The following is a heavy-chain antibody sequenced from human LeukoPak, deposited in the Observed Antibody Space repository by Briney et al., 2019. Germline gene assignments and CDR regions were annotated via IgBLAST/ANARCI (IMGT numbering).Heavy chain of an antibody. CDR3: ATLNWDDGEVSGFDH. CDR1: GFTFSDYC. J-gene: IGHJ5*02. Sequence: GGSLRLSCAASGFTFSDYCMHWVRQAPGKGLVWVSRIKTNGRDTNYADSVKGRFTISRDNAKNTLYLQMNSLRVEDTAVYYCATLNWDDGEVSGFDHWGQGIMVTVSS. CDR2: IKTNGRDT. V-gene: IGHV3-74*01. D-gene: IGHD1-26*01.